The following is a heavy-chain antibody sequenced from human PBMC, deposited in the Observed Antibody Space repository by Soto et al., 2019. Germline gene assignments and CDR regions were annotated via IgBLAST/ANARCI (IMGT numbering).Heavy chain of an antibody. J-gene: IGHJ4*02. CDR2: IKSKTDGGTT. Sequence: GGSLRLSCAASRFTFSNAWMNWVRQAPGKGLEWVGRIKSKTDGGTTDYAAPVKGRFTISRDDSKNTLYLQMNSLKTEDTAVYYCARDGGYSGYYLNDYWGQGTLVTVSS. CDR1: RFTFSNAW. D-gene: IGHD3-22*01. CDR3: ARDGGYSGYYLNDY. V-gene: IGHV3-15*07.